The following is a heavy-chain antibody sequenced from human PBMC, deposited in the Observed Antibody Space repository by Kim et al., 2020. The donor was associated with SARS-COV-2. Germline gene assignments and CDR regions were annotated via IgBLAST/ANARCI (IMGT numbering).Heavy chain of an antibody. D-gene: IGHD2-15*01. V-gene: IGHV1-69*13. CDR2: IIPIFGTA. CDR3: ASRGLYCSGGSCSNY. J-gene: IGHJ4*02. CDR1: GGTFSSYA. Sequence: SVKVSCKASGGTFSSYAISLVRQAPGQGLEWMGGIIPIFGTANYAQKFQGRVTITADESTSTAYMELSSLRSEDTAVYYCASRGLYCSGGSCSNYWGQGTLVTVSS.